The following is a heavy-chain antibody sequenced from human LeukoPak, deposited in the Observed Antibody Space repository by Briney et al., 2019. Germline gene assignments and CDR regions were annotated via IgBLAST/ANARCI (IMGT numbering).Heavy chain of an antibody. V-gene: IGHV4-61*02. J-gene: IGHJ5*02. CDR1: GGSISSGSYY. CDR3: ARDPRIAAAPDVRP. CDR2: IYTSGST. Sequence: SETLSLTCTVSGGSISSGSYYWSWIRQPAGKGLEWIGRIYTSGSTNYNPSLKSRVTISVDTSKNQFSLKLSSVTAADTAVYCCARDPRIAAAPDVRPWGQGTLVTVSS. D-gene: IGHD6-13*01.